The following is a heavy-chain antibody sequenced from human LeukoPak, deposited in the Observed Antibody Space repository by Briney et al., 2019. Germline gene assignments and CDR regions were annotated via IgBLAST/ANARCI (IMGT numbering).Heavy chain of an antibody. CDR2: IYPGDSDT. CDR3: ASSVGYCSSTSCYTAIY. V-gene: IGHV5-51*01. Sequence: GESLKISCKGSGYSFTSYWIGWVRQMPGKGLECMGIIYPGDSDTRYSPSFQGQVTISADKSISTAYLQWSSLKASDTAMYYCASSVGYCSSTSCYTAIYWGQGTLVTVSS. CDR1: GYSFTSYW. D-gene: IGHD2-2*02. J-gene: IGHJ4*02.